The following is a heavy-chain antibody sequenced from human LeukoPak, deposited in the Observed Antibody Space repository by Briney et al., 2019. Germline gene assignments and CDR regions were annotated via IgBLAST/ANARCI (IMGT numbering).Heavy chain of an antibody. CDR2: ISSSGSTI. CDR3: AELGITMIGGF. D-gene: IGHD3-10*02. V-gene: IGHV3-48*03. Sequence: GGSLRLSCAASGFTFSSYEMNWVRHAPGKGLVWVSYISSSGSTIYYADSVKGRFTISRDNAKNSLYLQMNSLRAEDTAVYYCAELGITMIGGFWGKGTTVTISS. J-gene: IGHJ6*04. CDR1: GFTFSSYE.